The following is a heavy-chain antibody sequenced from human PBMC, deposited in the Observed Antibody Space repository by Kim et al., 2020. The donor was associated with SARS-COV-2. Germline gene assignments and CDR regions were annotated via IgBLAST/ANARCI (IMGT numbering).Heavy chain of an antibody. Sequence: ADSVKGRFTISRDNAKNSLYLQMDSLRADDTAVYYCARDLVPAAIACMDVWGRGTTVTVSS. CDR3: ARDLVPAAIACMDV. V-gene: IGHV3-21*01. D-gene: IGHD2-2*01. J-gene: IGHJ6*02.